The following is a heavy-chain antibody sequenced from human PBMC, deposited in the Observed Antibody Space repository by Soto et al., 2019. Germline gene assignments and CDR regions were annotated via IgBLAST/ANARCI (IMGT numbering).Heavy chain of an antibody. Sequence: EASVKVSCKVSGYTLTELSMHWVRQAPGKGLEWMGGFDPEDGETIYAQKFKGRVTMTEDTSTDTAYMKLSSLRSEDTAVFYCATLDRHCSSTSCLDYWGQGTLVTVSS. J-gene: IGHJ4*02. V-gene: IGHV1-24*01. D-gene: IGHD2-2*01. CDR2: FDPEDGET. CDR3: ATLDRHCSSTSCLDY. CDR1: GYTLTELS.